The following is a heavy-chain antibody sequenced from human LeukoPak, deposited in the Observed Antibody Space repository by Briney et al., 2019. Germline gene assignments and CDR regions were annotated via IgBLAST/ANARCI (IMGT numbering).Heavy chain of an antibody. CDR1: GFTFSSYA. CDR3: ASQGIVVVTNYFDY. D-gene: IGHD2-21*02. Sequence: GGSLRLSCAASGFTFSSYAMSWVRQASGKGLEWVSTISGSGGGTYSADSVKGRFTISRDNSKNTLYLQMNSLRAEDTAVYYCASQGIVVVTNYFDYWGQGTLVTVSS. J-gene: IGHJ4*02. CDR2: ISGSGGGT. V-gene: IGHV3-23*01.